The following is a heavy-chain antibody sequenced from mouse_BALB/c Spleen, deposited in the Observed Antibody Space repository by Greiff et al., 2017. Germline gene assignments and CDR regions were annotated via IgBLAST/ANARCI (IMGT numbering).Heavy chain of an antibody. Sequence: EVKLVESGGGLVQPGGSLKLSCAASGFTFSSYTMSWVRQTPEKRLEWVAYISNGGGSTYYPDTVKGRFTISRDNAKNTLYLQMSSLKSEDTAMYYCARSTATWYFDVWGAGTTVTVSS. D-gene: IGHD1-2*01. J-gene: IGHJ1*01. CDR2: ISNGGGST. V-gene: IGHV5-12-2*01. CDR1: GFTFSSYT. CDR3: ARSTATWYFDV.